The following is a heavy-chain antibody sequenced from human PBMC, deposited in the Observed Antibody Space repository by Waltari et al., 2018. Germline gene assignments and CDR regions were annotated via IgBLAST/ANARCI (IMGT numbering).Heavy chain of an antibody. CDR2: IYTSGST. Sequence: QVQLQESGPGLVKPSQTLSLTCTVTGGSISSGSYYWSWIRQPAGKGLEWIGYIYTSGSTNYNPSLKGRVTISVYTSKTQFSLKLSSVTAADTAVYYCARDRGYYYDSSGSHPYYFDYWGQGTLVTVSS. CDR1: GGSISSGSYY. CDR3: ARDRGYYYDSSGSHPYYFDY. J-gene: IGHJ4*02. V-gene: IGHV4-61*09. D-gene: IGHD3-22*01.